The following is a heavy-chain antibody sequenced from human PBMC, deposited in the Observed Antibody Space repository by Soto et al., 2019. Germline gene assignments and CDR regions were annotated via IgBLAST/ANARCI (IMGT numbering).Heavy chain of an antibody. V-gene: IGHV3-23*01. CDR2: ISGSGGST. J-gene: IGHJ6*02. CDR1: GFTFSSYA. D-gene: IGHD6-13*01. Sequence: EVQLLESGGGLVQPGGSLRLSCAASGFTFSSYAMSWVRQAPGKGLEWVSAISGSGGSTYYADSVKGRFTISRDNSKNTLYLQMNSLRAEDTAVYYCANAGPRDPRLDRSYYYYGMDVWGQGTTVTVSS. CDR3: ANAGPRDPRLDRSYYYYGMDV.